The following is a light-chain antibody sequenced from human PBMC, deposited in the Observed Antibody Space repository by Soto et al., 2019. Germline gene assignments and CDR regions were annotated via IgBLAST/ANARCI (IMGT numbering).Light chain of an antibody. CDR1: QSVSSSY. CDR3: QQYGSSPPYT. Sequence: IVLTQSPGTLSLSPGERATLSCRASQSVSSSYLAWYQQKPGQAPRLLIYGASSRATGIPDRFSGSGSGTDFTHTISRLAPEDFAVYYCQQYGSSPPYTFGQGTKLEIK. J-gene: IGKJ2*01. CDR2: GAS. V-gene: IGKV3-20*01.